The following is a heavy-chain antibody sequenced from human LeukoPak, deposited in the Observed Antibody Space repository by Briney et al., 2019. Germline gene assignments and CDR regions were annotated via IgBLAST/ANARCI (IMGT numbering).Heavy chain of an antibody. Sequence: GGSLRLSCAASGFTFSSYAMHWVRQAPGKGLEWVAVISYDGSNKYYADSVKGRFTISRDNSKNTLYLQMNSLRAEDTAIYYCVKDGGYSSSCYYFDYWGQGTLVTVSS. J-gene: IGHJ4*02. V-gene: IGHV3-30-3*01. CDR2: ISYDGSNK. CDR3: VKDGGYSSSCYYFDY. D-gene: IGHD6-13*01. CDR1: GFTFSSYA.